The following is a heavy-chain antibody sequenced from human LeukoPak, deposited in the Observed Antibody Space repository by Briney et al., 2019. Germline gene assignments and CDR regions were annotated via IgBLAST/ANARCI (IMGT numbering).Heavy chain of an antibody. Sequence: GESLKISCKGSGYSFTSYWIGWVRQMPGKGLEWMGIIYPGDSDTRYSPSFQGQVTISADKSISTAYLQWSSLKASDTAMYYCARGTRWTVAIIPTHFDYWGQGTLVTVSS. CDR3: ARGTRWTVAIIPTHFDY. V-gene: IGHV5-51*01. CDR2: IYPGDSDT. CDR1: GYSFTSYW. J-gene: IGHJ4*02. D-gene: IGHD3-3*01.